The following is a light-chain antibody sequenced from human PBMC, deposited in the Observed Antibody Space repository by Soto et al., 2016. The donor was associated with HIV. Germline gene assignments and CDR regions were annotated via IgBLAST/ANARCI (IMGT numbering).Light chain of an antibody. Sequence: DIQMTQSPSTLSASVGDRVTITCRTSQSVSSWLAWYQQKSGRAPKLVIYKASNLQSGVPKRFAGSGSGTEFTLTISSLQPDDFATYYCQQYNTSPWTFGQGTKV. CDR2: KAS. J-gene: IGKJ1*01. CDR3: QQYNTSPWT. CDR1: QSVSSW. V-gene: IGKV1-5*03.